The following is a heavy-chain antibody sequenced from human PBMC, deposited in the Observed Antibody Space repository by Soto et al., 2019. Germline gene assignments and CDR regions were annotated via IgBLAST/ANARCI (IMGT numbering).Heavy chain of an antibody. J-gene: IGHJ5*02. CDR1: GGTFSSYT. CDR2: IIPILGIA. Sequence: QVQLVQSGAEVKKPGSSVKVSCKASGGTFSSYTISWVRQAPGQGLEWMGRIIPILGIANYEQKFQGRVTITADKSTSTAYMELSSLRSEDTAVYYCARVTKGYSGYDYNWFDPWGQGTLVTVSS. CDR3: ARVTKGYSGYDYNWFDP. V-gene: IGHV1-69*02. D-gene: IGHD5-12*01.